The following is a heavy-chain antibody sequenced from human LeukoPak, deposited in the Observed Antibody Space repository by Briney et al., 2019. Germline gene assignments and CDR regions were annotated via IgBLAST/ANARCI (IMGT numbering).Heavy chain of an antibody. CDR3: SRSAYYDGSGNYYDY. D-gene: IGHD3-22*01. Sequence: QPGGSLRLSCAASGFTFSSYWMHWVRQAPGEGLVWVSRISDGGSTTTYADSVKGRFTISRDNAKNTLYLQMNGLRAEDTAVYYCSRSAYYDGSGNYYDYWGQGTLVTVSS. J-gene: IGHJ4*02. CDR2: ISDGGSTT. CDR1: GFTFSSYW. V-gene: IGHV3-74*01.